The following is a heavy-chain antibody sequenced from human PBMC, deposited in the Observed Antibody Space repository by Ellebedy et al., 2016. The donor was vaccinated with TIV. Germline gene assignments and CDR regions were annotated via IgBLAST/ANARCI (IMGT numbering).Heavy chain of an antibody. J-gene: IGHJ5*02. Sequence: GESLKISCVASGFPFSGYSMSWVRQARGKRLEWVATIKQDGGEKFYVDSVKGRFTISRDNAKNSVYLQMDSVRGEDTAVYYCARGWWDYGAWGQGTQVTVSS. V-gene: IGHV3-7*01. CDR1: GFPFSGYS. CDR3: ARGWWDYGA. D-gene: IGHD4/OR15-4a*01. CDR2: IKQDGGEK.